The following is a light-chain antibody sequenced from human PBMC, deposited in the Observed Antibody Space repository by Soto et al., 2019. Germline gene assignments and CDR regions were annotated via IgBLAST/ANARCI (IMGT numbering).Light chain of an antibody. V-gene: IGLV2-14*01. Sequence: QSALTEPASVAGSPGQSSTISCTGTSSDVGGYNYVSWYQQHPGKAPKLMIYDVSNRPSGVSNRFSGSKSGNTASLTISGLQAEDEADYYCSSYTSSSTLYVVFGGGTTLTVL. CDR2: DVS. CDR3: SSYTSSSTLYVV. CDR1: SSDVGGYNY. J-gene: IGLJ2*01.